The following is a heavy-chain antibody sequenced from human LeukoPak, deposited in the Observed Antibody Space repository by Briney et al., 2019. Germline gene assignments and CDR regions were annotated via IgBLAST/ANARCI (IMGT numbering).Heavy chain of an antibody. V-gene: IGHV1-2*02. Sequence: ASVKVSCKASGYTFTGYYMHWVRQAPGQGLEWMGWINPNSGGTNYAQKFQGRVTMTRDTSISTAYMELSRLRSDDTAVYYCARDAWKLLPTYYYYYMDVWGKGTTVTVSS. J-gene: IGHJ6*03. CDR3: ARDAWKLLPTYYYYYMDV. CDR2: INPNSGGT. CDR1: GYTFTGYY. D-gene: IGHD1-26*01.